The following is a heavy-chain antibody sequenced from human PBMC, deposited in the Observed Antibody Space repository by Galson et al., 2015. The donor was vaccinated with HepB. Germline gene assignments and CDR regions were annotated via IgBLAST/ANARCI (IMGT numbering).Heavy chain of an antibody. D-gene: IGHD5-18*01. CDR3: ARYSGNSYGYYYFDY. Sequence: TLSLTCTVSGGSISSGGYYWNWIRQHPGKGLEWIGYIYYSGSTYYNPSLKSRLTISVDTSKNQFSLKLSSVTAADTAVYYCARYSGNSYGYYYFDYWGQGTLVTVSS. J-gene: IGHJ4*02. V-gene: IGHV4-31*03. CDR2: IYYSGST. CDR1: GGSISSGGYY.